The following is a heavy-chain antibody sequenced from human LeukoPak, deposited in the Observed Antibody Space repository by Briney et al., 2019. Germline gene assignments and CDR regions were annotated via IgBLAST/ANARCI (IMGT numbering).Heavy chain of an antibody. CDR2: IYYSGST. CDR3: ARLRLGLEYYDILTGRNFFDY. V-gene: IGHV4-39*07. CDR1: GGSISSSSYY. Sequence: SETLSLTCTVSGGSISSSSYYWGWIRQPPGKGLEWIGSIYYSGSTNYNPSLKSRVTISVDTSKNQFSLKLSSVTAADTAVCYCARLRLGLEYYDILTGRNFFDYWGQGTLVTVSS. D-gene: IGHD3-9*01. J-gene: IGHJ4*02.